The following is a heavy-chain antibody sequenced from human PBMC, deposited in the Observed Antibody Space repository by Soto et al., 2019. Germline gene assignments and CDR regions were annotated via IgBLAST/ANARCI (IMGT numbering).Heavy chain of an antibody. Sequence: SETLSLTCTVSGASIHDYYWSWIRQPPGEGLEWIAYVYHSGNTNYNPSLQSRVTISLDTSKNQFSLRLNSLTAADTAMYYCGRENSGSPGDYWGQGILVTVSS. CDR1: GASIHDYY. V-gene: IGHV4-59*01. CDR2: VYHSGNT. D-gene: IGHD3-10*01. CDR3: GRENSGSPGDY. J-gene: IGHJ4*02.